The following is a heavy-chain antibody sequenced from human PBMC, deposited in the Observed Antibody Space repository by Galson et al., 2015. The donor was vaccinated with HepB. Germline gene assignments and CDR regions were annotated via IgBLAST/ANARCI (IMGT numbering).Heavy chain of an antibody. J-gene: IGHJ4*02. CDR1: GFTFRTSA. D-gene: IGHD2-15*01. CDR3: ARGGKCTDGHCYLIDY. V-gene: IGHV3-30*04. Sequence: LRLSCAASGFTFRTSAMHWVRQAPGKGLEWVSMLSYDGREIRYIDFVKGRFTISRDNSQNTLYLQMNSLRAEDTAVYYCARGGKCTDGHCYLIDYWGQGTLVTVSS. CDR2: LSYDGREI.